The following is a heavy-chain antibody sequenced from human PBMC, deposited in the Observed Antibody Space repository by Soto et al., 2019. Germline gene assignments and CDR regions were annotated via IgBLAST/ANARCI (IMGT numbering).Heavy chain of an antibody. J-gene: IGHJ6*02. Sequence: PSETLSLTCTVSGGSISSGDYYWSWIRQPPGKGLEWIGYIYYSGSTYYNPSLKSRVTISVDTSKNQFSLKLSSVTAADTAVYYCARVRGFGELFLDVWGQGTTVTVSS. CDR2: IYYSGST. V-gene: IGHV4-30-4*01. D-gene: IGHD3-10*01. CDR3: ARVRGFGELFLDV. CDR1: GGSISSGDYY.